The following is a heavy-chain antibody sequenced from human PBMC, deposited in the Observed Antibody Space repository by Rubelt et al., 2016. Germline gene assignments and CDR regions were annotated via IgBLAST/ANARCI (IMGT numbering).Heavy chain of an antibody. CDR2: INPSGGST. CDR3: ARNEGGGLDY. Sequence: QVQLVQSGTEVKKPGASVNISCKASGYSFTKYMNWVRQAPGQGLEWMGFINPSGGSTSYAQKFQDRVIMTRDTSTSTVYMELSSLKSEDTAVFYCARNEGGGLDYWGQGTLVIVSS. CDR1: GYSFTKY. J-gene: IGHJ4*02. D-gene: IGHD3-16*01. V-gene: IGHV1-46*01.